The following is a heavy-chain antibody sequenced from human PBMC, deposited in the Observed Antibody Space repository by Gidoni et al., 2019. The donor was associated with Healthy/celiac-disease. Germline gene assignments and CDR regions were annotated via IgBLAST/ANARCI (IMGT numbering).Heavy chain of an antibody. CDR1: GFTFSSYG. Sequence: EVQLWESGGGLVQPGGSLRLSCAASGFTFSSYGMSWVRQAPGKGLEWVSAISGSGGSTYYADSVKGRFTISRDNSKNTLYLQMNSLRAEDTAVYYCAKDCPLYYYDSSGYLDAFDIWGQGTMVTVSS. CDR3: AKDCPLYYYDSSGYLDAFDI. CDR2: ISGSGGST. D-gene: IGHD3-22*01. J-gene: IGHJ3*02. V-gene: IGHV3-23*01.